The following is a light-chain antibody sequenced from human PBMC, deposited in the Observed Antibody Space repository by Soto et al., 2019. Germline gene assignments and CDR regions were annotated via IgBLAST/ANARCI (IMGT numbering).Light chain of an antibody. CDR2: DAS. CDR3: QQLNSYPLT. J-gene: IGKJ4*01. V-gene: IGKV1-13*02. CDR1: PGISNT. Sequence: IQLTQSPSSLSASVGDRVTITCRASPGISNTLTWYQQKPGKPPKLLIYDASSLESGVPSRFSGRGSGTDFALTISSLQPEDFATYYCQQLNSYPLTFDGGTEVDIK.